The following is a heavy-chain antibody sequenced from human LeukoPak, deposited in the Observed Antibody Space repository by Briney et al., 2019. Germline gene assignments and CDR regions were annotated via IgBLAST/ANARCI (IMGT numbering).Heavy chain of an antibody. J-gene: IGHJ2*01. D-gene: IGHD4-17*01. V-gene: IGHV3-21*06. CDR3: ASTIVTTVYPPGWYFDL. Sequence: MSGGSLRLSCAASGFIFSSYNMNWVRQAPGKGLEWVSSISSRSRDVYYADSVKGRFTISRDNTKSSLFLQMDSLRAEDTAVYYCASTIVTTVYPPGWYFDLWGRGTQVTVSS. CDR2: ISSRSRDV. CDR1: GFIFSSYN.